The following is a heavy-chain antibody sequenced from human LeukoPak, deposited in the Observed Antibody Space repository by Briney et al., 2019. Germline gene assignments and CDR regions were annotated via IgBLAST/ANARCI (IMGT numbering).Heavy chain of an antibody. Sequence: GASVKVSCKASGYTFTSYYMHWVRQAPGQGLEWMGIINPSGGGTSYAQRFQGRVTMTRDTSTSTVYMELSSLRSEDTAVYYCAIFTGIVVVPVPYWGQGTLVTVSS. J-gene: IGHJ4*02. D-gene: IGHD2-2*01. CDR3: AIFTGIVVVPVPY. CDR2: INPSGGGT. V-gene: IGHV1-46*01. CDR1: GYTFTSYY.